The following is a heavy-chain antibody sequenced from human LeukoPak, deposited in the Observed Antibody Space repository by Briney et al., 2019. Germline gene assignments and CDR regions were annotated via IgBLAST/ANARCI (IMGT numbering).Heavy chain of an antibody. D-gene: IGHD2-8*02. CDR2: ISYDGSNK. V-gene: IGHV3-30-3*01. CDR1: GFTFSSYA. J-gene: IGHJ4*02. CDR3: ARGKAGRTEFDY. Sequence: PGRPLRLSCAASGFTFSSYAMHWVRQAPGKGLEWVAVISYDGSNKYYADSVKGRFTISRDNSKNTLHLQMNSLRAEDTAVYYCARGKAGRTEFDYWGQGTLVTVSS.